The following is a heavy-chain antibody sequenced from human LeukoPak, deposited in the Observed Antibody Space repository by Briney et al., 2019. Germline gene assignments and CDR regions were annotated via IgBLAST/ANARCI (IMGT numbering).Heavy chain of an antibody. CDR3: ARARPVLPAARDSEFRFDP. CDR2: INAGNGNT. V-gene: IGHV1-3*01. CDR1: GYTFTSYA. J-gene: IGHJ5*02. Sequence: ASVKVSCKASGYTFTSYAMHWVRQAPGQRLEWMGWINAGNGNTKYSQKFQGRVTITRDTSASTAYMELSSLRSEDTAVYYCARARPVLPAARDSEFRFDPWGQGTLVTVSS. D-gene: IGHD2-2*01.